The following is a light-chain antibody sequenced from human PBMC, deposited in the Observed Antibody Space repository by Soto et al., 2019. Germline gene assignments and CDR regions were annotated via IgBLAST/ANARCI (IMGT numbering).Light chain of an antibody. Sequence: EIVLTQSPGTLSLSPGERATLSCRASQSVSSSYLAWYQQKPGQAPRLLIYGASSRATGIPDRFSGSGSGTDFTLTIRRLEPEDFAVDYCQQYGASPYTFGQGTKLETK. J-gene: IGKJ2*01. CDR2: GAS. V-gene: IGKV3-20*01. CDR3: QQYGASPYT. CDR1: QSVSSSY.